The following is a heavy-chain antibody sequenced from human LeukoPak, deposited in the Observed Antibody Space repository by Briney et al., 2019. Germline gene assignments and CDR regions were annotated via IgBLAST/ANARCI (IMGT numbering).Heavy chain of an antibody. CDR3: AREVKSGSQNWFDP. J-gene: IGHJ5*02. CDR1: GFTFSSYS. CDR2: ISSSSSYI. D-gene: IGHD1-26*01. V-gene: IGHV3-21*01. Sequence: GGSLRLSCAASGFTFSSYSMNWVRQAPGKGLEWVSSISSSSSYIYYADSVKGRFTISRDNAKNSLYLQMNSLRAEDTAVYYCAREVKSGSQNWFDPWGQGTLVTVSS.